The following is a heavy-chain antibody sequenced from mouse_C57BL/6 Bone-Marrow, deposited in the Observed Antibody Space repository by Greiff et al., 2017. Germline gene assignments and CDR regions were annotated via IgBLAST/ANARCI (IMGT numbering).Heavy chain of an antibody. V-gene: IGHV5-9*01. CDR3: ARQGDTTVVESFYFDY. J-gene: IGHJ2*01. D-gene: IGHD1-1*01. CDR2: ISGGGGNT. CDR1: GFTFSSYT. Sequence: EVQLVESGGGLVKPGGSLKLSCAASGFTFSSYTMSWVRQTPEKRLEWVATISGGGGNTYYPDSVKGRFTISRDNAKNTLYLQMSSLRSEDTALYYCARQGDTTVVESFYFDYWGQGTTLTVSS.